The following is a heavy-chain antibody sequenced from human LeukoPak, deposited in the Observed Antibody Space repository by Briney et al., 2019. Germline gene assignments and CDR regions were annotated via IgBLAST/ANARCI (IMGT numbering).Heavy chain of an antibody. V-gene: IGHV3-15*01. CDR3: TTAPIMITFGGVIVYFDY. CDR2: IKSKTDGGTT. CDR1: GFTFSNAW. J-gene: IGHJ4*02. D-gene: IGHD3-16*02. Sequence: GGSPRLSCAASGFTFSNAWMSWVRQASGKGLEWVGRIKSKTDGGTTDYAAPVKGRFTISRDDSKNTLYLQMNSLKTEDTAVYYCTTAPIMITFGGVIVYFDYWGQGTLVTVSS.